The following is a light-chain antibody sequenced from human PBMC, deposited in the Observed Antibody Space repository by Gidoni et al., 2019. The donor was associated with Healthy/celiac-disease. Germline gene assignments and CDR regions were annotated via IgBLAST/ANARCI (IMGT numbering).Light chain of an antibody. Sequence: QSALTQPPSASASPGQSATISCTGTSSDVGGYNYVSWYQQHPGKAPKLMIYEVSKRPSGVPDRFSGSKSGNTASLTVSGLQAEDEADYYCSSYAGSNRRVFGTGTKVTVL. V-gene: IGLV2-8*01. CDR2: EVS. CDR1: SSDVGGYNY. CDR3: SSYAGSNRRV. J-gene: IGLJ1*01.